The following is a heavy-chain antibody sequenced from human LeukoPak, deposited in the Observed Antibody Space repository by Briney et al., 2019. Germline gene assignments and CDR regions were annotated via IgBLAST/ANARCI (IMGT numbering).Heavy chain of an antibody. CDR2: INHSGST. V-gene: IGHV4-34*01. D-gene: IGHD3-16*01. CDR3: ARALHRGKGFDP. Sequence: SETLSLTCAVYGGSFSGYYWSWIRQPPGKGLEWIGEINHSGSTNYNPSLKSRVTISVDTSKNQFSLKLSSVTAADTAVYYCARALHRGKGFDPWGQGTLVTVSS. CDR1: GGSFSGYY. J-gene: IGHJ5*02.